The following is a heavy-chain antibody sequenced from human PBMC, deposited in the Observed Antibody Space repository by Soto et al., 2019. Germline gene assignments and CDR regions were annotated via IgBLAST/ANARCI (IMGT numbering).Heavy chain of an antibody. CDR2: TYYGWNT. J-gene: IGHJ4*02. D-gene: IGHD3-22*01. V-gene: IGHV4-59*01. Sequence: SETLSLTCSVSGGSISDYYWSWIRQPPEKGLEWIGYTYYGWNTNYNPSLKSRVTISVDTSKNQFSLKLISVTAADTAVYYCARDREYYDSSGLYFDYWGQGTLVTVSS. CDR1: GGSISDYY. CDR3: ARDREYYDSSGLYFDY.